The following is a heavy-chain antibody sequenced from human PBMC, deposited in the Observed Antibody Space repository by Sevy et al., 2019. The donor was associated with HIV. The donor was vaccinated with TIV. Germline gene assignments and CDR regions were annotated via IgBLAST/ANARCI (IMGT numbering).Heavy chain of an antibody. Sequence: GGSLRLSCAASGFTVSTKYMSWVRQAPGKGLERVSVIYSAHSTYYTDSVKGRFTISRDNSKNTLYLQMNSLRAEDTAVYYCARGKLDYGDYYYFDYWGQGTLVTVSS. CDR3: ARGKLDYGDYYYFDY. V-gene: IGHV3-53*01. CDR2: IYSAHST. CDR1: GFTVSTKY. J-gene: IGHJ4*02. D-gene: IGHD4-17*01.